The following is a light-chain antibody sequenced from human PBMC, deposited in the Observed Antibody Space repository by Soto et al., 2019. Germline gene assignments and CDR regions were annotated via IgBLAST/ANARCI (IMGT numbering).Light chain of an antibody. Sequence: DIQMTQSPSSVSASVGDRVTITCRARQGISSLLAWYQQKPGKAPNLLIHTASNLQSGVPSRFSGSGSGTDFTLTISSLQPEDFATYYCQQANSFPLTFGGGTKVEIK. V-gene: IGKV1-12*01. CDR1: QGISSL. CDR2: TAS. J-gene: IGKJ4*01. CDR3: QQANSFPLT.